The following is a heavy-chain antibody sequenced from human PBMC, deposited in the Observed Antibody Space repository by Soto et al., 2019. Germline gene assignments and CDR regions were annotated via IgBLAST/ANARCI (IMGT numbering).Heavy chain of an antibody. CDR2: ISYDGSNK. Sequence: QVQLVESGGGVVHPGRSLRLSCAASGFTFSSYGMHWVRQAPGKGLEWVAVISYDGSNKYYADYVKGRFTISRDNSKNTLYLQMNSLRAEDTAVYYCAKDAYGWGPMVLDYWGQGTLVTVSS. V-gene: IGHV3-30*18. J-gene: IGHJ4*02. CDR3: AKDAYGWGPMVLDY. CDR1: GFTFSSYG. D-gene: IGHD3-10*01.